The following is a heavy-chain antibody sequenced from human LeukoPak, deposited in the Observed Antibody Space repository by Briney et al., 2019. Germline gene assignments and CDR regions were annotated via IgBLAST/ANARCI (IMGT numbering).Heavy chain of an antibody. V-gene: IGHV1-69*06. Sequence: SVKVSCKASGGTFSSYAISWVRQAPGQGLEWMGGIIPIFGTANYAQKFQGRVTITADKSTSTAYMELSSLRSEDTAVYYCARDRSWYSGSFKGPNWFDPWGQGTLVTVSS. CDR1: GGTFSSYA. J-gene: IGHJ5*02. CDR3: ARDRSWYSGSFKGPNWFDP. D-gene: IGHD1-26*01. CDR2: IIPIFGTA.